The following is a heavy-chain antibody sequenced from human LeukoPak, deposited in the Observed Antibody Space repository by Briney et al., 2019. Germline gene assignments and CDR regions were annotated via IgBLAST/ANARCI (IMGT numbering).Heavy chain of an antibody. CDR1: GFTFSSFE. CDR2: ISASGTIT. J-gene: IGHJ4*02. V-gene: IGHV3-48*03. Sequence: GGSLRLSCAASGFTFSSFEMNWVRQAPGKGLEWISYISASGTITHYADSVEGRFTISRDNAKNSLYLQMNSLRAEDTAVYYCARDSYYYDSSGVDYWGQGTLVTVSS. D-gene: IGHD3-22*01. CDR3: ARDSYYYDSSGVDY.